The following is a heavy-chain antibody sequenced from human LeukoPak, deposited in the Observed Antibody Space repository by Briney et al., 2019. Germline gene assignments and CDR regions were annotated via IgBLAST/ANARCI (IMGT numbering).Heavy chain of an antibody. V-gene: IGHV4-59*01. Sequence: SETLSLTCTVSGGSINNYFWTWIRHPPGKRLEWVGSIYYSGSTNYNPSLKSRVTISVDTSKKQLSLKLSSVTAADTAVYYCARAAGYCSGGTCYDYWGQGTLVTVSS. CDR3: ARAAGYCSGGTCYDY. J-gene: IGHJ4*02. CDR2: IYYSGST. D-gene: IGHD2-15*01. CDR1: GGSINNYF.